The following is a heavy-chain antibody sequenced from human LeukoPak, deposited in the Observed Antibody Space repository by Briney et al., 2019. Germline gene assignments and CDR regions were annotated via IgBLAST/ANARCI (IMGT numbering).Heavy chain of an antibody. CDR3: ARRGYSSGPNWFDP. J-gene: IGHJ5*02. CDR2: IYYIGST. V-gene: IGHV4-59*08. Sequence: SGTLSLTCTVSGGSINSYYWSWIRQPPGKGLEWIGYIYYIGSTNYNPSLRGRATISVDTSNNQFYLKLSSVTAADTAVYYCARRGYSSGPNWFDPWGQGTLVTVSS. D-gene: IGHD6-19*01. CDR1: GGSINSYY.